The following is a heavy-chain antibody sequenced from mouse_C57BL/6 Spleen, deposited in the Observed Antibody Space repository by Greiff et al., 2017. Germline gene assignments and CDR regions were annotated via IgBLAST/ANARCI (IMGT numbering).Heavy chain of an antibody. CDR1: GYTFTSYW. D-gene: IGHD2-4*01. J-gene: IGHJ2*01. V-gene: IGHV1-52*01. CDR2: IDPSDSET. CDR3: ARGFGLRRDYFDY. Sequence: QVQLQQSGAELVRPGSSVKLSCKASGYTFTSYWMHWVKQRPIQGLEWIGNIDPSDSETHYNQKFKDKATLTVDKSSSTAYMQLSSLTSEDSAVYYCARGFGLRRDYFDYWGQGTTLTVSS.